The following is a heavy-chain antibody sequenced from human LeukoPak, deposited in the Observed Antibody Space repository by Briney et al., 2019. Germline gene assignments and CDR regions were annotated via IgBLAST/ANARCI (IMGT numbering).Heavy chain of an antibody. J-gene: IGHJ4*02. D-gene: IGHD4-23*01. Sequence: PGRSLRLSCAASGFIFSSYWMSWVRQAPGTGLEWVASIKPDGSARSYVDSVKGRFTISRDNAKNSLSLQMNSLRAEDTAVYFCARQTTVVTEFDYWGQGTLVTVSS. V-gene: IGHV3-7*05. CDR3: ARQTTVVTEFDY. CDR2: IKPDGSAR. CDR1: GFIFSSYW.